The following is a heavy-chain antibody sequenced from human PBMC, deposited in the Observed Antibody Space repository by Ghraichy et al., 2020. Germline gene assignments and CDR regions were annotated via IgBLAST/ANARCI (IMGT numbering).Heavy chain of an antibody. D-gene: IGHD4/OR15-4a*01. Sequence: GGSLRLSCAASGFTFTNAWMSWVRQAPGKGLEWVGRIKSKTDGGTTDYGAPVKGRFSISGDESKNTLYLQINSLQTEDTAVYYCTIDKYGERQFHSWGQGTLVTVSS. J-gene: IGHJ4*02. CDR1: GFTFTNAW. CDR3: TIDKYGERQFHS. V-gene: IGHV3-15*01. CDR2: IKSKTDGGTT.